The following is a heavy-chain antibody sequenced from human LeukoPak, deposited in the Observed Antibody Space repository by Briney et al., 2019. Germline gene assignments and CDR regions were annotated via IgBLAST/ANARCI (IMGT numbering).Heavy chain of an antibody. Sequence: SVKVSCKASGGTFSSYAISWVRQAPGQGLEWMGGIIPIFGTANYAQKFQGRVTITADESTSTAYMELSSLRSEDTAVYYCANGRGMATESLHYFDYWGQGTLVTVSS. CDR1: GGTFSSYA. J-gene: IGHJ4*02. V-gene: IGHV1-69*01. CDR3: ANGRGMATESLHYFDY. CDR2: IIPIFGTA. D-gene: IGHD5-24*01.